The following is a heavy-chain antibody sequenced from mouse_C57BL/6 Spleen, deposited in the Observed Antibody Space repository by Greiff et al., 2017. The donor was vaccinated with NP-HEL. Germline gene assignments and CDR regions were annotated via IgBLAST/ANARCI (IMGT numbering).Heavy chain of an antibody. V-gene: IGHV1-64*01. J-gene: IGHJ2*01. CDR1: GYTFTSYW. CDR2: IHPNSGST. CDR3: AREGYYYGSRSYFDY. D-gene: IGHD1-1*01. Sequence: VQLKQSGAELVKPGASVKLSCKASGYTFTSYWMHWVKQRPGQGLEWIGMIHPNSGSTNYNEKFKSKATLTVDKSSSTAYMQLSSLTSEDSAVYYCAREGYYYGSRSYFDYWGQGTTLTVSS.